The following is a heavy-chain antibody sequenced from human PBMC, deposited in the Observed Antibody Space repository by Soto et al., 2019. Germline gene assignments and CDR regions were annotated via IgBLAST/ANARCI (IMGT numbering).Heavy chain of an antibody. V-gene: IGHV3-23*01. Sequence: PVGPRRLACAACGVTFSRWAMSWVRQAPGKGLEWVSAISGSGGSTYYADSVKGRFTISRDNSKNTLYLQMNSLRAEDTAVYYCAKAAPQSFDYWGQGTLVTVSS. CDR3: AKAAPQSFDY. CDR2: ISGSGGST. CDR1: GVTFSRWA. J-gene: IGHJ4*02.